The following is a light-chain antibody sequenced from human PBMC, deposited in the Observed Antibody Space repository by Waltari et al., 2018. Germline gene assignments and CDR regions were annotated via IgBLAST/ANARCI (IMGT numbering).Light chain of an antibody. CDR2: GAC. V-gene: IGKV3-20*01. CDR1: QGVSSSY. CDR3: QQYGSSPT. Sequence: EIVLTQSPGTLSLSPGERATLSCRGSQGVSSSYLAWYQEKPGQAPRLLIYGACSRATGVPDRCSGSWSGTDFTLTISRLEPEDFAVYYCQQYGSSPTFGQGTKLEIK. J-gene: IGKJ2*01.